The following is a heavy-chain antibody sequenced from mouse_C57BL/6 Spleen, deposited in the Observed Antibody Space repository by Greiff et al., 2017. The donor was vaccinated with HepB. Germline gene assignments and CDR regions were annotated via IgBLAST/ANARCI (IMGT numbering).Heavy chain of an antibody. CDR3: ARRGTSGTVYAMDY. CDR1: GYTFTSYW. Sequence: VQLQQPGAELVRPGTSVKLSCKASGYTFTSYWMHWVKQRPGQGLEWIGVIDPSDSYTNYNQKFKGKATLTVDTSSSTAYMQLSSLTSEDSAVYYCARRGTSGTVYAMDYWGQGTSVTVSS. D-gene: IGHD4-1*01. J-gene: IGHJ4*01. CDR2: IDPSDSYT. V-gene: IGHV1-59*01.